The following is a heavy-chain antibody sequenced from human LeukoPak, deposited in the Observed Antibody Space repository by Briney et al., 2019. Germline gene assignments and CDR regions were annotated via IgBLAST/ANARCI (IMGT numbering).Heavy chain of an antibody. J-gene: IGHJ4*02. D-gene: IGHD1-26*01. CDR2: ISWNSGSI. V-gene: IGHV3-9*01. CDR3: VKDSPPRYSGSPPAY. CDR1: GFTFGDYA. Sequence: GRSLRLSCAASGFTFGDYAMHWVRQAPGKGLEWVSGISWNSGSIGYADSVKGRFTISRDNAKNSLYLQMNSLRAEDTALYYCVKDSPPRYSGSPPAYWGQGTLVTVSS.